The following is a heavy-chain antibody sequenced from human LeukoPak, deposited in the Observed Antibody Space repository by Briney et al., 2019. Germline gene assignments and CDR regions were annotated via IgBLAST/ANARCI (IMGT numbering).Heavy chain of an antibody. J-gene: IGHJ4*02. CDR3: ARAEYPFAPFDY. Sequence: GGSLRLSCAASGFTVSSNYMSWVRQAPGKGLEWVSVIYSGGSTYYADSVKGRFTISRDNPKNTLYLQMNSLRAEDTAVYYCARAEYPFAPFDYWGQGTLVTVSS. V-gene: IGHV3-66*01. CDR2: IYSGGST. D-gene: IGHD2/OR15-2a*01. CDR1: GFTVSSNY.